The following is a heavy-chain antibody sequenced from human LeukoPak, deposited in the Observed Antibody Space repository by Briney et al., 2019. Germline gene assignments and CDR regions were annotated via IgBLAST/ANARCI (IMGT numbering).Heavy chain of an antibody. D-gene: IGHD6-6*01. CDR3: ARALYSSSIY. J-gene: IGHJ4*02. CDR2: IYSGGST. CDR1: GFTVSSNY. V-gene: IGHV3-53*01. Sequence: GGSLRLSCAASGFTVSSNYMSWVRQAPGKGLEWVSVIYSGGSTYYADSVKGRFTISRDNSKNTLYLQMNSPRAEDPAVYYCARALYSSSIYWGQGTLVTVSS.